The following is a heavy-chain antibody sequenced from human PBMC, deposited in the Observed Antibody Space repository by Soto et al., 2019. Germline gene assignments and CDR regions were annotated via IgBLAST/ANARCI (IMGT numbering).Heavy chain of an antibody. CDR2: INPNSGGT. CDR1: GYPFTDYY. CDR3: ARDPLQQRWFDP. Sequence: ASVKVSFKASGYPFTDYYIHWVRQAPGQGLQWMGWINPNSGGTNCAQRFQGRVTMTSDTSISTAYMELNSLRSDDTALYYCARDPLQQRWFDPWGQGTMVTVSS. V-gene: IGHV1-2*02. J-gene: IGHJ5*02. D-gene: IGHD6-13*01.